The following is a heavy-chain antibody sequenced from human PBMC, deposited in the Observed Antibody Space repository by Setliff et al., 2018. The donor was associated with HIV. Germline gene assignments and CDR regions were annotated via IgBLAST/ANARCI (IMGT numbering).Heavy chain of an antibody. CDR1: GVYISNYH. CDR3: ARHPREETQRNYKFDS. Sequence: SETLSLTCTISGVYISNYHWGWIRQPPGRGLEWIGSIHTTGSPKNNPSLQSRVSISIDMAKSLFSLELSSVTAADTAMYYCARHPREETQRNYKFDSWGQGTLVTVSS. J-gene: IGHJ4*02. V-gene: IGHV4-4*08. D-gene: IGHD1-7*01. CDR2: IHTTGSP.